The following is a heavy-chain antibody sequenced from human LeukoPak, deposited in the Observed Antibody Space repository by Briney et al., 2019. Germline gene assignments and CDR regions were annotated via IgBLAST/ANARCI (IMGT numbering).Heavy chain of an antibody. J-gene: IGHJ6*03. CDR2: ISSGSSYI. Sequence: GGSLRLSCAASGFTFDDYGLSWVRQVPGKGLEWVSSISSGSSYIYYADSVKGRFTISRDNAKNSLYLQMNSLRAEDTAVYYCARDLGGSYYIGRYYYMDVWGKGTTVTVSS. CDR1: GFTFDDYG. V-gene: IGHV3-21*01. CDR3: ARDLGGSYYIGRYYYMDV. D-gene: IGHD1-26*01.